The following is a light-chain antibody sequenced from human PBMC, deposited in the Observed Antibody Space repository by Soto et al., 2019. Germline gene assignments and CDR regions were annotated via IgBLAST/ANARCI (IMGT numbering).Light chain of an antibody. CDR2: DAS. J-gene: IGKJ1*01. Sequence: DIQMTQSPSTLSASVGDGVTITCRASQSISNRLAWYQQRPGKAPKYLIYDASTLDSGAPSRFSVRGSGTEFTLSISSLQPDDLATYYCQQYNIYPWTFGKGTKVEIK. CDR1: QSISNR. V-gene: IGKV1-5*01. CDR3: QQYNIYPWT.